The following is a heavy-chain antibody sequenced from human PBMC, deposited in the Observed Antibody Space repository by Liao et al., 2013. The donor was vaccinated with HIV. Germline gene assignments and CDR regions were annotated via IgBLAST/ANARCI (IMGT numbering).Heavy chain of an antibody. D-gene: IGHD6-13*01. Sequence: QVQLQESGPRLVRPSETLSLSCTVSGDSIRSSYWSWIRLPVGRGLEFIGRIYITGHTNYNPSLKSRVTMSIDTSKNQFSLKLNSVTAADTAVYYCAVGRTAAPGLPYSYFYYMDVWGKGTTVTVSS. CDR3: AVGRTAAPGLPYSYFYYMDV. CDR2: IYITGHT. V-gene: IGHV4-4*07. J-gene: IGHJ6*03. CDR1: GDSIRSSY.